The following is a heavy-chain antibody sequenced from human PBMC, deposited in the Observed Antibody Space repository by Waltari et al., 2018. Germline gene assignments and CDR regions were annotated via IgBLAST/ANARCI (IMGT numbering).Heavy chain of an antibody. CDR3: SNSLNY. Sequence: EVQVVESGGGLVQPGGSLRLSCAASGFTFSDYWMDWVRQAPGKGREWVAKINQDGSEKHYVGSLKGRVTVSRDNAKNSLYLQINSLRAEDTAVYYCSNSLNYWGQGTLVTVSS. J-gene: IGHJ4*02. V-gene: IGHV3-7*01. CDR2: INQDGSEK. CDR1: GFTFSDYW.